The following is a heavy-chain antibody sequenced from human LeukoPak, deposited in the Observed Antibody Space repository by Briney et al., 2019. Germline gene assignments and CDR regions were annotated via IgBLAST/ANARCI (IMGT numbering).Heavy chain of an antibody. CDR1: GASIRGSDYY. J-gene: IGHJ3*02. V-gene: IGHV4-39*01. Sequence: SETLSLTCTVSGASIRGSDYYSDWIRQTPGKGLEWIAAIYYTGTAYYNPSLKSRVTRAVDTSKNQLSLNLTSVTAADTAVYYCARHDSRGYVFEIWGQGSMVTVSS. CDR2: IYYTGTA. D-gene: IGHD3-22*01. CDR3: ARHDSRGYVFEI.